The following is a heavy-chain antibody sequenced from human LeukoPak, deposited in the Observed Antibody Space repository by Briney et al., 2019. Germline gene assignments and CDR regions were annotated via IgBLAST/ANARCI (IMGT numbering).Heavy chain of an antibody. CDR2: IKQDGSEK. D-gene: IGHD6-13*01. Sequence: GGSLRLSCAASGFTFSSYWMSWVRQAPGKGLEWVANIKQDGSEKYYVDSVKGRFTISRDNAKNSLYLQMNSLRAEDTAVYYCARGGAVAAAGTGYYYYYMDVWGKGTTVTVSS. J-gene: IGHJ6*03. V-gene: IGHV3-7*01. CDR1: GFTFSSYW. CDR3: ARGGAVAAAGTGYYYYYMDV.